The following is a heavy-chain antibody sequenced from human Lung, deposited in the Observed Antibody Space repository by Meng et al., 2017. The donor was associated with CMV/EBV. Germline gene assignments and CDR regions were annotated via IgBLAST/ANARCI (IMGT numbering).Heavy chain of an antibody. J-gene: IGHJ5*02. CDR1: SVSSASYY. CDR3: ARGTGYCSSTSCYSFDP. V-gene: IGHV4-61*01. CDR2: VYYGGGT. Sequence: SVSSASYYWSWIRQLPGKGLEWIAYVYYGGGTNSNPSLKSRVTISVDTSKNQFSLKLSSVTAADTAVYYCARGTGYCSSTSCYSFDPWGQGTLVTVSS. D-gene: IGHD2-2*01.